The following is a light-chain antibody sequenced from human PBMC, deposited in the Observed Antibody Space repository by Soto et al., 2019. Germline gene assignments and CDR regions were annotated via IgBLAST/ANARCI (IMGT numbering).Light chain of an antibody. Sequence: QSVLTQPASVSGSPGQSTAISCTGSSSDVGIYNYVSWYQQHPGKVPKLIIYEVSNRPSGVSNRFSGSKSGNAASLTISGLQAEDEADYYCSSYTTSSTRVFGTGTKVT. V-gene: IGLV2-14*01. CDR3: SSYTTSSTRV. J-gene: IGLJ1*01. CDR1: SSDVGIYNY. CDR2: EVS.